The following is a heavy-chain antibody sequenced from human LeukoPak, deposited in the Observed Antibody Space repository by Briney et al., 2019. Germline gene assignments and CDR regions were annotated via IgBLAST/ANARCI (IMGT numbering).Heavy chain of an antibody. CDR2: IKQDGSEK. D-gene: IGHD5-24*01. Sequence: GGSLRLSCAASGFTFSSYWMSWVRQAPGKGLEWVANIKQDGSEKYYVDSVKGRFTISRDNAKNSLYLQMNSLRAEDTAVYYCARDYKRSDGYRSFDYWGQGTLVTVSS. CDR1: GFTFSSYW. V-gene: IGHV3-7*03. CDR3: ARDYKRSDGYRSFDY. J-gene: IGHJ4*02.